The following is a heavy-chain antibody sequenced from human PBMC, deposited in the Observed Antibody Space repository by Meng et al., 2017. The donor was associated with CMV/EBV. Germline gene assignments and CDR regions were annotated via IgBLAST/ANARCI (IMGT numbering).Heavy chain of an antibody. CDR2: ISSSSSYI. CDR3: ARGAAARPIDY. J-gene: IGHJ4*02. V-gene: IGHV3-21*01. Sequence: GGSLRLSCVVSGLTVSSYSMNWVRQAPGKGLEWVSSISSSSSYIYYADSVKGRFTISRDNAKNSLYLQMNSLRAEDTAVYYCARGAAARPIDYWGQGTLVTVSS. D-gene: IGHD6-6*01. CDR1: GLTVSSYS.